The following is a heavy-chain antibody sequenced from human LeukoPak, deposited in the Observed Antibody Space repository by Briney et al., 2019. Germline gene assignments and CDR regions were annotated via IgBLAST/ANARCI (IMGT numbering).Heavy chain of an antibody. D-gene: IGHD4-17*01. Sequence: SETLSLTCTVSGGSVSSSSYYWSWIRQPPGKGLEWIGYIYYSGSTNYNPSLKSRVTISVDTSKNQFSLKLSSVTAADTAVYYCVLYHDYGDYGILGYFDYWGQGTLVTVSS. J-gene: IGHJ4*02. CDR3: VLYHDYGDYGILGYFDY. V-gene: IGHV4-61*01. CDR2: IYYSGST. CDR1: GGSVSSSSYY.